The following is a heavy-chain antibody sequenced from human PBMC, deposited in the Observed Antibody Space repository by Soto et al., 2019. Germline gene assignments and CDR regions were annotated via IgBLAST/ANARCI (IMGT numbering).Heavy chain of an antibody. D-gene: IGHD3-3*01. CDR3: ASTPAYYDFWSGLDWFDP. Sequence: PSETLSLTCTVSGGSISSYYWSWIRQPPGKGLEWIGYIYYSGSTNYNPSLKSRVTISVDTSKNQFSLKLSSVTAADTAVYYCASTPAYYDFWSGLDWFDPWGQGTLVTVSS. V-gene: IGHV4-59*01. CDR2: IYYSGST. J-gene: IGHJ5*02. CDR1: GGSISSYY.